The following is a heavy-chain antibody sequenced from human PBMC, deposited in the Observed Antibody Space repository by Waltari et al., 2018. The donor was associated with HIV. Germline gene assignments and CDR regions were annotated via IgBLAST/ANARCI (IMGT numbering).Heavy chain of an antibody. CDR1: GCTFNTYA. CDR3: AKDYIPASLAVDQFFDY. V-gene: IGHV3-23*01. D-gene: IGHD6-19*01. J-gene: IGHJ4*02. CDR2: ISGSGGST. Sequence: EVQLLESGGGLVQPGGSLKVSCAASGCTFNTYAMSCVRQAPGKGLEWVSGISGSGGSTYYADSVKGRFTISRDNSRNTLYLQMNSLRAEDTAVYYCAKDYIPASLAVDQFFDYWGQGTLVTVSS.